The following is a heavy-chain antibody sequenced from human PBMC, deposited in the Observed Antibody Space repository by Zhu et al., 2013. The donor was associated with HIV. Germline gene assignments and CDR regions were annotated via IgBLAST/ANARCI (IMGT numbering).Heavy chain of an antibody. CDR2: INPNSGDT. CDR1: GYTFTGYY. D-gene: IGHD3-22*01. J-gene: IGHJ3*02. V-gene: IGHV1-2*02. CDR3: ARVIYYDTSVTWPVDI. Sequence: QVQLVQPGAAVKKSGASVKVSCKASGYTFTGYYMHWVRQAPGQGLEWMGWINPNSGDTNYAQKFQGRVTITADKSTSTAYMELSSLRSEDTAIYYCARVIYYDTSVTWPVDIWGQRDNGHRXF.